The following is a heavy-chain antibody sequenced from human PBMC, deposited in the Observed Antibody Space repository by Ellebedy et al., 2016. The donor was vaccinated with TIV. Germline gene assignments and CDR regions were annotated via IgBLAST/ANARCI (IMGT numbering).Heavy chain of an antibody. CDR3: ARGPLKGVAAAGQYNWLNP. J-gene: IGHJ5*02. V-gene: IGHV4-34*01. D-gene: IGHD6-13*01. CDR2: VNNFGTT. CDR1: GGSLSGYY. Sequence: SETLSLXXAVYGGSLSGYYWSWIRQPPGKGLEWIGEVNNFGTTRYNPSLKSRVTMSVDTSKNQFSLKLSYVTAADTAVDYCARGPLKGVAAAGQYNWLNPWGHGTLVTVSS.